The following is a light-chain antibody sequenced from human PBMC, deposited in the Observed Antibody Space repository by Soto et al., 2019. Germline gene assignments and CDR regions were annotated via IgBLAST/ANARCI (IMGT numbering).Light chain of an antibody. Sequence: DIQMTQSPSSLSASIGARVTITCRASQSVSNYLNWYQQKAGKAPKLLIYDASSLQSGAPSRFSGSGAGTDFTLIISSLQPEDFATYYCQQSYSTPLTFGPGTKVDIK. CDR3: QQSYSTPLT. J-gene: IGKJ1*01. CDR1: QSVSNY. V-gene: IGKV1-39*01. CDR2: DAS.